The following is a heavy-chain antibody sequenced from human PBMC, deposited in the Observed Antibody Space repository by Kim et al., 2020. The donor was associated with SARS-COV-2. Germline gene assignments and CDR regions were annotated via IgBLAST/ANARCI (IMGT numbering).Heavy chain of an antibody. V-gene: IGHV1-69*04. D-gene: IGHD4-17*01. CDR1: GGTFSSYA. J-gene: IGHJ4*02. CDR3: ARDTAVTTFPDY. Sequence: SVKVSCKASGGTFSSYAISWVRQAPGQGLEWMGRIIPILGIANYAQKFQGRVTITADKSTSTAYMELSSLRSEDTAVYYCARDTAVTTFPDYWGQGTLVTVSS. CDR2: IIPILGIA.